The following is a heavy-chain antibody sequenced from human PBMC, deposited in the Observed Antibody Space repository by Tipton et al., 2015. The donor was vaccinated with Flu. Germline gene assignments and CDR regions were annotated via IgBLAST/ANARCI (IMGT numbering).Heavy chain of an antibody. D-gene: IGHD4-17*01. V-gene: IGHV4-34*01. J-gene: IGHJ4*02. CDR1: GGSFSGYY. CDR3: ARGRTLNMTTVTTVAY. Sequence: GLVKPSETLSLTCAVYGGSFSGYYWSWIRQPPGKGLEWIGEINHSGSTNYNPSLKSRVTISVDTSKNQFSLKLSSVTAADTAVYYCARGRTLNMTTVTTVAYWGQGTLVTVSS. CDR2: INHSGST.